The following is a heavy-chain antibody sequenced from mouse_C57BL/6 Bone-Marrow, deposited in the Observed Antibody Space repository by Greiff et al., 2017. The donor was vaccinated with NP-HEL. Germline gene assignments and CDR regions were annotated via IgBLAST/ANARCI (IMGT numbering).Heavy chain of an antibody. J-gene: IGHJ4*01. CDR2: IYPGDGDT. CDR3: ARDGRYGSRTMDY. Sequence: VKLMESGAELVKPGASVKISCKASGYAFSSYWMNWVKQRPGKGLEWIGQIYPGDGDTNYNGKFKGKATLTADKSSSTAYMQLSSLTSEDSAVYFCARDGRYGSRTMDYWGQGTSVTVSS. D-gene: IGHD1-1*01. V-gene: IGHV1-80*01. CDR1: GYAFSSYW.